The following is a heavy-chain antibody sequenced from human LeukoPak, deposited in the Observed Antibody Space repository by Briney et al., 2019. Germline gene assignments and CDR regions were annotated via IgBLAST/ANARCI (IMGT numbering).Heavy chain of an antibody. D-gene: IGHD6-13*01. CDR2: ISYDGSNK. Sequence: GGSLRLSCAASGFTFSSYAMHWVRQAPGKGLEWVAVISYDGSNKYYADSVKGRFTISRDDSKNTLYLQMNSLGAEDTAVYYCARPSLHTAGIAAAGGFFYWGQGTLVTVSS. V-gene: IGHV3-30*04. CDR1: GFTFSSYA. CDR3: ARPSLHTAGIAAAGGFFY. J-gene: IGHJ4*02.